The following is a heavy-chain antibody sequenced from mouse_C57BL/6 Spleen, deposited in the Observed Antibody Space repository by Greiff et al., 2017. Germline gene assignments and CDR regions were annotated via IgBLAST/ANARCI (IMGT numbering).Heavy chain of an antibody. V-gene: IGHV5-9*01. CDR3: ARHGVDYGNPIAY. J-gene: IGHJ3*01. CDR1: GFTFSSYT. CDR2: FSGGGGNT. Sequence: EVHLVESGGGLVKPGGSLKLSCAASGFTFSSYTMSWVRQTPEMRLVWVSTFSGGGGNTYYPDSVKGRFIMSRDNAKITLYLRMSSLRSEDTALYYCARHGVDYGNPIAYWVQGTLFTGSA. D-gene: IGHD2-1*01.